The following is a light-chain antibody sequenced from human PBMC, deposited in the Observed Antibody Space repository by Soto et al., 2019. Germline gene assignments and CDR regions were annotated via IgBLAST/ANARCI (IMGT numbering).Light chain of an antibody. V-gene: IGKV1-5*03. J-gene: IGKJ1*01. CDR3: QQYNSYSRT. Sequence: DIQMTQSPSTLSASVGDRVTITCRASQSISSWLAWYQQKPGKAPKLLIYKASSLESGVPSRFSGSGSGTEFTLTISSLQPDDLATYYCQQYNSYSRTFGQWTKVEIK. CDR2: KAS. CDR1: QSISSW.